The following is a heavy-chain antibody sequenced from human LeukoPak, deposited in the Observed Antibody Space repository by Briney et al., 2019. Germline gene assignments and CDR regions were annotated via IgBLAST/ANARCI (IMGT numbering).Heavy chain of an antibody. Sequence: PGGSLRLSCAASGFTVSSNYMSWVRQAPGKGLEWVSVIYSGGSTYYADSVKGRFTISRDNSKNTLYLQMNSLRAEDTAVYYCAKRGSSGSYRYLEYWGQGTLVTVSS. CDR3: AKRGSSGSYRYLEY. J-gene: IGHJ4*02. CDR1: GFTVSSNY. V-gene: IGHV3-66*01. CDR2: IYSGGST. D-gene: IGHD1-26*01.